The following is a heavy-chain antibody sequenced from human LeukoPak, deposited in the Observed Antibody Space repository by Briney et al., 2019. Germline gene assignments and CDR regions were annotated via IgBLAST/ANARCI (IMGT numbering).Heavy chain of an antibody. J-gene: IGHJ6*03. CDR1: GFTFSSYG. Sequence: PGGSLRLSCAASGFTFSSYGMHWVRQAPGKGLEWVAFTRYDGSNKYYADSVKGRFTISRDNSKNTLYLQMNSLRAEDTAVYYCAKGGDTMVRGVIGYYYYMDVWGKGTTVTVSS. V-gene: IGHV3-30*02. CDR2: TRYDGSNK. D-gene: IGHD3-10*01. CDR3: AKGGDTMVRGVIGYYYYMDV.